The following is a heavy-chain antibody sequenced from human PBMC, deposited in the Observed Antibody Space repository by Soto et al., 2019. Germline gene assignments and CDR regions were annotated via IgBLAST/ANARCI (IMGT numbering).Heavy chain of an antibody. CDR1: GFSLSTSGVG. Sequence: SGPTLVNPTQTLTLTCTFSGFSLSTSGVGVGWIRQPPGKALEWLALIYWNDDKRYSPSLKSRLTITKDTSKNQVVLTMTNMDPVDTATYYCAHTRAYDYVWGSYRLSINWFDPWGQGTLVTVSS. CDR3: AHTRAYDYVWGSYRLSINWFDP. V-gene: IGHV2-5*01. D-gene: IGHD3-16*02. CDR2: IYWNDDK. J-gene: IGHJ5*02.